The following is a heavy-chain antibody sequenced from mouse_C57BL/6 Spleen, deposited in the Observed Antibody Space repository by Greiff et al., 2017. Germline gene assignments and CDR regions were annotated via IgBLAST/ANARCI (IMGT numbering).Heavy chain of an antibody. CDR3: ARRSYYGSSSLAMDY. V-gene: IGHV1-9*01. D-gene: IGHD1-1*01. CDR2: ILPGSGST. J-gene: IGHJ4*01. CDR1: GYTFTGYW. Sequence: QVQLKESGAELMKPGASVKLSCKATGYTFTGYWIEWVKQRPGHGLEWIGEILPGSGSTNYNEKFRGKATFTADTSSNTAYMQLSSLTTEDSAFXYCARRSYYGSSSLAMDYWGQGTSVTVSS.